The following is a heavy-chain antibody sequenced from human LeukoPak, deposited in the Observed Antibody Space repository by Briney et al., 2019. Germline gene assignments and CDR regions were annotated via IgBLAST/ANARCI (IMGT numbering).Heavy chain of an antibody. Sequence: GGSLRLSCAASAFTFSSYEMHWVRQAPGEGLEWVSSISSIVSTIYYTDSVKGRFIICRDNGKNNAKNSLYLQMNSLRAEDTAVYYCAGDYGGSSPFDYWGQGTLVTVSA. D-gene: IGHD4-23*01. CDR2: ISSIVSTI. V-gene: IGHV3-48*03. CDR1: AFTFSSYE. J-gene: IGHJ4*02. CDR3: AGDYGGSSPFDY.